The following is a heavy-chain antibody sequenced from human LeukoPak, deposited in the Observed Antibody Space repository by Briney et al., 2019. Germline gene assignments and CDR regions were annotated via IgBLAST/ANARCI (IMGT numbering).Heavy chain of an antibody. V-gene: IGHV3-66*01. CDR1: GFIVSSNY. CDR3: AAKNTWTYGMDV. D-gene: IGHD1/OR15-1a*01. J-gene: IGHJ6*02. Sequence: QSGVSLRLSCAASGFIVSSNYMSWVRQAPGKGREWVSVIYSGGTTYYADSVKGRFTISRDNSKNTLYLQMNSLRAEDTAVYYCAAKNTWTYGMDVWGQGTTVTVSS. CDR2: IYSGGTT.